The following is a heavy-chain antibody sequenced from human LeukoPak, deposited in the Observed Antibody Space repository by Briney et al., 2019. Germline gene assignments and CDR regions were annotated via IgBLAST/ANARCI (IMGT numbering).Heavy chain of an antibody. V-gene: IGHV3-48*04. Sequence: QSGGSLRLSCAASGFTFSYYSMSWVRQAPGKGLEWVSHISSSSSTIYYADSVKGRFTISRDNAKNSLYLQMNSLRAEDTAVYYCARDRAGQNFWSGYYTGLGEDYWGQGTLVTVSS. D-gene: IGHD3-3*01. CDR1: GFTFSYYS. CDR3: ARDRAGQNFWSGYYTGLGEDY. CDR2: ISSSSSTI. J-gene: IGHJ4*02.